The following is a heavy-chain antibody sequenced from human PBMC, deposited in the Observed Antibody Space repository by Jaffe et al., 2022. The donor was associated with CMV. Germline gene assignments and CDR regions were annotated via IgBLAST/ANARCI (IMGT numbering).Heavy chain of an antibody. D-gene: IGHD3-10*01. J-gene: IGHJ6*02. CDR3: ARDSHDSGNYFTGFHYGMDV. Sequence: EVQLLESGGGLVQPGGSLRLSCVASGFTFNKYVMSWVRHPPGKGPEWVSAVDGSGGNTYYTDSVKGHFTITRDNSKNTLYLQMNSLRAEDTAIYYCARDSHDSGNYFTGFHYGMDVWGQGTTVTVSS. V-gene: IGHV3-23*01. CDR2: VDGSGGNT. CDR1: GFTFNKYV.